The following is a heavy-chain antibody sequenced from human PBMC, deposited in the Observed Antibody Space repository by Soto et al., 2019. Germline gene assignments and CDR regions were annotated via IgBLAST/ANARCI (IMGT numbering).Heavy chain of an antibody. V-gene: IGHV4-61*03. CDR2: IYNNGRT. CDR1: GGSFTSNNW. Sequence: PSETLSLTRAVSGGSFTSNNWWTWIRQPPGRGLEWIGYIYNNGRTDYNPSLKSRVTISVDTSKNHFSLKLSSVTPADTAVYYCARARFCTSTSCYHYFDFWGQGTLVTVSS. J-gene: IGHJ4*02. CDR3: ARARFCTSTSCYHYFDF. D-gene: IGHD2-2*01.